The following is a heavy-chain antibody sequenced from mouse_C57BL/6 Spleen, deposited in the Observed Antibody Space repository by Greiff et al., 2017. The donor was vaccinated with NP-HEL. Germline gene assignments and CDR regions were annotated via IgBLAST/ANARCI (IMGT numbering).Heavy chain of an antibody. CDR2: ISSGSSTI. J-gene: IGHJ3*01. CDR1: GFTFSDYG. V-gene: IGHV5-17*01. D-gene: IGHD2-1*01. CDR3: ARKGIYYGNPGVFAY. Sequence: EVNVVESGGGLVKPGGSLKLSCAASGFTFSDYGMHWVRQAPEKGLEWVAYISSGSSTIYYADTVKGRFTFSRDNAKNTLFLQMTSLRSEDTAMYYCARKGIYYGNPGVFAYWGQGTLVTVSA.